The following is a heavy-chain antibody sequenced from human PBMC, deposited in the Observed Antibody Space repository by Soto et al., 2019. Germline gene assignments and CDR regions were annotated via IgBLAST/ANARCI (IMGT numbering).Heavy chain of an antibody. CDR3: ARERIAGSKYYYGMDV. D-gene: IGHD6-13*01. CDR2: IIPIFGTE. Sequence: QVQLVQSGAEVKKPGSSVRVSCKASGGTFSSYAISWVRQAPGQGLEWMGGIIPIFGTENYAQKFQGRVKITADESTSTAYMELSSLRSEDTAVYYCARERIAGSKYYYGMDVWGQGTTVTVSS. V-gene: IGHV1-69*01. J-gene: IGHJ6*02. CDR1: GGTFSSYA.